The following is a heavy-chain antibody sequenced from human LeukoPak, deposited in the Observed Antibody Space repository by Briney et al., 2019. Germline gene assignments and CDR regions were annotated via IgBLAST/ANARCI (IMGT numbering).Heavy chain of an antibody. CDR1: GGSFSGYS. V-gene: IGHV4-34*01. Sequence: PSETLSLTCAVYGGSFSGYSWNWIRQPPVKGLEWIGEINHSGGTNYNPSLKSRVTISVDTSKKQFSLKLSSVTAADTAVYYCARGVDYHGVWGQGTPVTVSS. D-gene: IGHD3-10*01. CDR2: INHSGGT. J-gene: IGHJ4*02. CDR3: ARGVDYHGV.